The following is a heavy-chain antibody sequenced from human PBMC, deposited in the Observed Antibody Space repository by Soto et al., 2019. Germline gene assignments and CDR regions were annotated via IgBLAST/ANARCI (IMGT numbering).Heavy chain of an antibody. CDR1: VFTFSDYE. V-gene: IGHV3-48*03. CDR3: ARDSGGSYYDYFDS. CDR2: ISHSGSTT. J-gene: IGHJ4*02. Sequence: SLRLSCSASVFTFSDYEMNWVRQAPGKGLEWVSYISHSGSTTYYADSVKGRFTISRDDAEKSVYLQMNSLRAEDSAIYYCARDSGGSYYDYFDSWGQGSLVTVSS. D-gene: IGHD1-26*01.